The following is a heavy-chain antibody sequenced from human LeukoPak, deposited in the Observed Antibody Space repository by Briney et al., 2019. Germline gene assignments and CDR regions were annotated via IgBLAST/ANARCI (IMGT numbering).Heavy chain of an antibody. V-gene: IGHV1-24*01. CDR1: GYTLTELS. D-gene: IGHD6-19*01. CDR3: ATDNPAVAGTHYYYYGMDV. J-gene: IGHJ6*02. Sequence: ASVKVSCKVSGYTLTELSMHWVRQAPGKGLEWMGGFDTEDGETIYAQKFQGRVTMTEDTSTDTAYMELSSLRSEDTAVYYCATDNPAVAGTHYYYYGMDVWGQGTTVTVSS. CDR2: FDTEDGET.